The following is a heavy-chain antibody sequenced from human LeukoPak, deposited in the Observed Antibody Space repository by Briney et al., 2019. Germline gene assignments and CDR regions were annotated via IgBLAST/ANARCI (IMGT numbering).Heavy chain of an antibody. CDR2: IYYSGST. J-gene: IGHJ3*02. CDR3: ARIAAAGRSDAFDI. D-gene: IGHD6-13*01. V-gene: IGHV4-59*01. CDR1: GGSISNYY. Sequence: SSETLSLTCTVSGGSISNYYWSWIRQPPGKGLEWIGYIYYSGSTNYNPSLKSRVTISVDTSKNQFFLKLSSVTPADTAVYYCARIAAAGRSDAFDIWGQGTMVTVSS.